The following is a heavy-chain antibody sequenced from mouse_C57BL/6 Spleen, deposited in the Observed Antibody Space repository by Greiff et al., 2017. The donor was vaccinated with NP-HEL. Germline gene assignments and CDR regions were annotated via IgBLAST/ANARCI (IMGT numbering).Heavy chain of an antibody. CDR1: GYAFSSSW. J-gene: IGHJ2*01. CDR2: IYPGDGDT. D-gene: IGHD1-1*01. CDR3: ARWSDGSRGDY. V-gene: IGHV1-82*01. Sequence: VKLMESGPELVKPGASVKISCKASGYAFSSSWMNWVKQRPGKGLEWIGRIYPGDGDTNYNGKFKGKATLTADKSSSTAYMQLSSLTSEDSAVYFCARWSDGSRGDYWGQGTTLTVS.